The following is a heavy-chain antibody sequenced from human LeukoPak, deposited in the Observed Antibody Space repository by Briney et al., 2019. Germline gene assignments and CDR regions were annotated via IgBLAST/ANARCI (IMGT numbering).Heavy chain of an antibody. V-gene: IGHV3-23*01. Sequence: GGSLRLSCAASGFTFSSHAMYWVRQAPGKGLEWVSAISGSGGSTYYADSVKGRFTISRDNSKNTLYLQMNSLRAEDTAVYYCAKDREVATIFFFDYWGRGTLVTVSS. D-gene: IGHD5-24*01. CDR1: GFTFSSHA. CDR2: ISGSGGST. CDR3: AKDREVATIFFFDY. J-gene: IGHJ4*02.